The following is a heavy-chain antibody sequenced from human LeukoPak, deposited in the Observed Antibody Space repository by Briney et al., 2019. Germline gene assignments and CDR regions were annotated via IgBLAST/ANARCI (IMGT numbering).Heavy chain of an antibody. CDR1: GYTFTSYD. J-gene: IGHJ4*02. V-gene: IGHV1-8*01. Sequence: EASVTVSCTASGYTFTSYDINWVRQATGQGLEWMGWMNPNSGNTGYAQKFQGRVTMTRNTSISTAYMELSSLRSEDTAVYYCAREGRELTPDYWDQGTLVTVSS. CDR3: AREGRELTPDY. D-gene: IGHD1-1*01. CDR2: MNPNSGNT.